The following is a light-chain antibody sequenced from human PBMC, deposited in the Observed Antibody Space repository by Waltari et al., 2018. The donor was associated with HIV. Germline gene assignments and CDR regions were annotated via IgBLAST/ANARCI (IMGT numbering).Light chain of an antibody. V-gene: IGKV1-39*01. CDR2: AAS. CDR3: QQCYSNPR. CDR1: QSVSVY. Sequence: DIQMTQSPSSLSASVGDRVTITCRASQSVSVYLNWYQQKPGKAPKLLIYAASTLQSGVPSRFSGSGSGTDFTLTISALQPEDSATYYCQQCYSNPRFSGGTKVQI. J-gene: IGKJ4*01.